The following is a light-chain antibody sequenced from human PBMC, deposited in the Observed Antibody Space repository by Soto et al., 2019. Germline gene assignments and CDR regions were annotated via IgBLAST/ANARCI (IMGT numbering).Light chain of an antibody. J-gene: IGLJ3*02. CDR2: NTN. CDR1: SGSVSTSYC. V-gene: IGLV8-61*01. CDR3: LLFLGGGIGV. Sequence: QAVVTQEPSFSVSPGGTVTLTCGLTSGSVSTSYCPNWYQQTPGQAPRTLIFNTNTRSSGVPDRFSGSILGDKAALTITGAQADDDSYYYCLLFLGGGIGVFGGGTKLTVL.